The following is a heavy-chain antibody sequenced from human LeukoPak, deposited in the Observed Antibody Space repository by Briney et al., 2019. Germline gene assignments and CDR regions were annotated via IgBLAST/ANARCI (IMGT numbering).Heavy chain of an antibody. CDR1: GFSVSNNY. CDR2: ISYDGSNK. V-gene: IGHV3-30*03. D-gene: IGHD4-23*01. CDR3: ARDPTVVTPSYFDY. J-gene: IGHJ4*02. Sequence: GGSLRLSCAASGFSVSNNYLNWVRQAPGKGLEWVAVISYDGSNKYYADSVKGRLTISRDNSKNTLYLQMNSLRAEDTAVYYCARDPTVVTPSYFDYWGQGTLVTVSS.